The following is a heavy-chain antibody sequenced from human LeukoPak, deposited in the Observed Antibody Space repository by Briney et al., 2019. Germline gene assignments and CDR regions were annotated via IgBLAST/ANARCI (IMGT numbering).Heavy chain of an antibody. D-gene: IGHD4-17*01. CDR3: ARAAGYYGDYLDY. V-gene: IGHV4-59*01. CDR2: IYYSGST. J-gene: IGHJ4*02. Sequence: PSETLSLTCTVSGGSISSYYWSWIRQPPGKGLEWTGYIYYSGSTNYNPSLKSRVTISVDTSKNQFSLKLSSVTAADTAVYYCARAAGYYGDYLDYWGQGTLVTVSS. CDR1: GGSISSYY.